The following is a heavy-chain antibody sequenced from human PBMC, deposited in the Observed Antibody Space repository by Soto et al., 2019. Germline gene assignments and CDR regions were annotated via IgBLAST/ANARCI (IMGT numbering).Heavy chain of an antibody. J-gene: IGHJ6*02. D-gene: IGHD2-2*02. CDR3: ASNGVYCSSTSYYTFTYYYYGMDV. CDR2: VIPTSGTA. V-gene: IGHV1-69*13. CDR1: RGTFSSYA. Sequence: GASVKVSWKASRGTFSSYAITWVRQAPAQGLEWMGVVIPTSGTANYAQKFQGTVTITAHESTSTAYMERSSLRSEDTALYYCASNGVYCSSTSYYTFTYYYYGMDVWGQGTTVTVSS.